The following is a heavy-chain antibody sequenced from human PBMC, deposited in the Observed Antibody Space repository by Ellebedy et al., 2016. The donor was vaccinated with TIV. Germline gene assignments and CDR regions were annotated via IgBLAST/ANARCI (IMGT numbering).Heavy chain of an antibody. CDR3: ARDRYQLLSDY. D-gene: IGHD2-2*01. CDR2: IKQDGSEK. V-gene: IGHV3-7*01. J-gene: IGHJ4*02. CDR1: GFTFSSYW. Sequence: GESLKISCAASGFTFSSYWMSWVRQAPGKGLEWVANIKQDGSEKYYVDSVKGRFTISRDNAKNSLYLQMNSLRAEDTAVYYYARDRYQLLSDYWGQGTLVTVSS.